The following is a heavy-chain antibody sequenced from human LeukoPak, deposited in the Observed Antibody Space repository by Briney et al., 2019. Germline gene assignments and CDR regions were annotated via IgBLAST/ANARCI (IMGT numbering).Heavy chain of an antibody. V-gene: IGHV3-48*02. Sequence: PGGSLRLSCAASGFIFSNYSMNWVRQALGRGLEWLSYIGRSGSTKYYADSVKGRFTISRDNAKKSLYLQMSSLRDEGTAVYYCARDLTDTSGYFWLDYWGQGILVTVSS. CDR2: IGRSGSTK. D-gene: IGHD3-22*01. J-gene: IGHJ4*02. CDR3: ARDLTDTSGYFWLDY. CDR1: GFIFSNYS.